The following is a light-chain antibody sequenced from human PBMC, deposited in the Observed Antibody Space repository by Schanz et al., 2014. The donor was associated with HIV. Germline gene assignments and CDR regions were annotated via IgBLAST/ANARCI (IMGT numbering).Light chain of an antibody. CDR3: CSYAGSSTVV. V-gene: IGLV2-23*02. Sequence: QSVLTQPASVSGSPGQSITISCTGTSSDVGSYSLVSWYQQHPGKAPKLMIYEVTKRPSGVSDRFSASKSGNTASLTISGLQAEDEADYYCCSYAGSSTVVFGGGTKLTVL. J-gene: IGLJ3*02. CDR2: EVT. CDR1: SSDVGSYSL.